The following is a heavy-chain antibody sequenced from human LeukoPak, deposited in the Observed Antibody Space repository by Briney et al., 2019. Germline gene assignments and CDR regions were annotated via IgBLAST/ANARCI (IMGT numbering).Heavy chain of an antibody. D-gene: IGHD3-16*01. CDR3: AREGDVRGLPAY. CDR1: GGSINGYY. CDR2: LYTNATT. J-gene: IGHJ4*02. V-gene: IGHV4-4*07. Sequence: PSETLSLTCTVSGGSINGYYWSWIRQPAGNGLEWIGRLYTNATTYYNPSLKSRVTMSVDMSDYQVFLTLSSVTAADTAVYYCAREGDVRGLPAYWGEGILVTVPS.